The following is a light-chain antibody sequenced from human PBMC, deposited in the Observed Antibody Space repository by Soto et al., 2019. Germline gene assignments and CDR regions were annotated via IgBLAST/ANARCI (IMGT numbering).Light chain of an antibody. CDR1: SSDVGSYNL. V-gene: IGLV2-23*02. Sequence: QSVLTQPASVSGSPGQSITISCTGTSSDVGSYNLVSWYQQYPGKAPKLMIYEVSKRPSGVSNRFSGSKSGNTASLTISGLQAEDEADYYCCSYAGSSTLKVFGTGTKVT. CDR2: EVS. CDR3: CSYAGSSTLKV. J-gene: IGLJ1*01.